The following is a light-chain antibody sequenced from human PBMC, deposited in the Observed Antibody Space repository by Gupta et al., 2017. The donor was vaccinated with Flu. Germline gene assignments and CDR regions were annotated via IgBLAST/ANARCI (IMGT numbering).Light chain of an antibody. CDR3: SSYTSSSTSKV. Sequence: ITISCTGTSSDVGGYNYVSWYQQHPGKAPKLMIYDVSNRPSGVSNRFSGSKSGNTASLTISGLQAEDEADYYCSSYTSSSTSKVFGTGTKVTVL. V-gene: IGLV2-14*04. J-gene: IGLJ1*01. CDR2: DVS. CDR1: SSDVGGYNY.